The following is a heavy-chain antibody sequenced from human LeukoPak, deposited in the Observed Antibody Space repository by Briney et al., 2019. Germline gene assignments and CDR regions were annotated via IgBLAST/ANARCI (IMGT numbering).Heavy chain of an antibody. D-gene: IGHD3-16*01. CDR2: MSTSSTYI. Sequence: GSLRLSCAASGFNFRGYNMNWVRQAPGKGLEWVSSMSTSSTYIYYADSIKGRFTISRDDARSLLYLQMDSLRAEDTAVYYCVRDFAFGFCNTTTCRYPFDSWGQGTLVTVSS. CDR3: VRDFAFGFCNTTTCRYPFDS. V-gene: IGHV3-21*06. J-gene: IGHJ4*02. CDR1: GFNFRGYN.